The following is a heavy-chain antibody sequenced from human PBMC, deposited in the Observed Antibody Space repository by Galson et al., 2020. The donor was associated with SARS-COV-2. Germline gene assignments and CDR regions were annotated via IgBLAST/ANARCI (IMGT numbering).Heavy chain of an antibody. CDR1: GFTFSSYG. D-gene: IGHD2-2*02. Sequence: TGGSLRLSCAASGFTFSSYGMHWVRQAPGKGLEWVAVIWYDGSNKYYADSVKGRFTISRDNSKNTLYLQMNSLRAEDTAVYYCARDISPAAIAPWFDPWGQGTLVTVSS. J-gene: IGHJ5*02. V-gene: IGHV3-33*01. CDR2: IWYDGSNK. CDR3: ARDISPAAIAPWFDP.